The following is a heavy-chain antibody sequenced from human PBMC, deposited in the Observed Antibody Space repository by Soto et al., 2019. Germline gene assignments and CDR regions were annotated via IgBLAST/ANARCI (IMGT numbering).Heavy chain of an antibody. Sequence: SETLSLTCTVSGGSISSYYWSWIRQPPGKGLEWIGYIYYSGSTNYNPSLKSRVTISVDTSKIQFSLKLSSVTAADSAVYYCARRVRKQLDWHDAFDIWGQGTMVTVSS. V-gene: IGHV4-59*08. CDR2: IYYSGST. CDR1: GGSISSYY. D-gene: IGHD6-13*01. CDR3: ARRVRKQLDWHDAFDI. J-gene: IGHJ3*02.